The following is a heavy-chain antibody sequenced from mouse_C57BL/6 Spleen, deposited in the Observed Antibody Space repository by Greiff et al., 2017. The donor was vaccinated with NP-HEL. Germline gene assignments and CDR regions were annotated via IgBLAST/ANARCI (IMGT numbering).Heavy chain of an antibody. J-gene: IGHJ3*01. CDR2: IHPNSGST. CDR3: ASSSITTVVDWFAY. V-gene: IGHV1-64*01. Sequence: VQLQQPGAELVKPGASVKLSCKASGYTFTSYWMHWVKQRPGQGLEWIGMIHPNSGSTNYNEKFKSKATLTVDKSSSTAYMQLSSLTSEDSAVYYCASSSITTVVDWFAYWGQGTLVTVSA. D-gene: IGHD1-1*01. CDR1: GYTFTSYW.